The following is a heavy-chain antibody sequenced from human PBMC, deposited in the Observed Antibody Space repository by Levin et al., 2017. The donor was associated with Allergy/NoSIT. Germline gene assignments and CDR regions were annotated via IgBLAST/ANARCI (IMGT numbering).Heavy chain of an antibody. J-gene: IGHJ6*02. Sequence: GGSLRLSCAVSGFIFSTYSMFWFRQAPGKGLEWVAVNSFDGSTKYYADSVKGRFTISGDKSDNTLYLQMNSLRSEDTAVYYCAREVLAPGGMDAWGQGTTVTVSS. V-gene: IGHV3-30-3*01. D-gene: IGHD4/OR15-4a*01. CDR2: NSFDGSTK. CDR1: GFIFSTYS. CDR3: AREVLAPGGMDA.